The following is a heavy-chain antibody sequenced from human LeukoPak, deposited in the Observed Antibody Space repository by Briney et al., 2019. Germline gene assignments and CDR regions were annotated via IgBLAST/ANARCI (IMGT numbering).Heavy chain of an antibody. V-gene: IGHV4-34*01. CDR3: ARHAKEDNWFDP. CDR1: GGSFSGYY. Sequence: SETLSLTCAVYGGSFSGYYWSWIRQPPGKGLEWIGCIYYSGSTNYNPSLKSRVTISVDTSKNQFSLKLSSVTAADTAVYYCARHAKEDNWFDPWGQGTLVTVSS. J-gene: IGHJ5*02. D-gene: IGHD2-15*01. CDR2: IYYSGST.